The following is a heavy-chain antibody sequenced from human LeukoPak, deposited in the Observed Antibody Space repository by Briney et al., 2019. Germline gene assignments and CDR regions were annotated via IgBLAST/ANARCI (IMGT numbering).Heavy chain of an antibody. J-gene: IGHJ4*02. CDR3: ARPSYYYGSGSYSDSYYFDY. CDR1: GYSFTSYW. V-gene: IGHV5-10-1*01. Sequence: GESLRISCKGSGYSFTSYWISWVRQMPGKGLEWMGRIDPSDSYTNYSPSFRGHVTISADKSISTAYLQWSSLKASDTAMYYCARPSYYYGSGSYSDSYYFDYWGQGTLVTVSS. D-gene: IGHD3-10*01. CDR2: IDPSDSYT.